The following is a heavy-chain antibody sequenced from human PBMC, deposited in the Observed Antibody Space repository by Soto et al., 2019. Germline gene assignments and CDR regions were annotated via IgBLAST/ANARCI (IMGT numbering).Heavy chain of an antibody. CDR3: ARWGAYYGDFHYFDY. CDR1: GGSISSSSYY. J-gene: IGHJ4*02. CDR2: IYYSGST. D-gene: IGHD4-17*01. Sequence: SETLSLTCTVSGGSISSSSYYWGWIRQPPGKGLEWIGSIYYSGSTYYNPSLKSRVTISVDTSKNQFSLKLSSVTAADTAVYYCARWGAYYGDFHYFDYWGQGTLVTVSS. V-gene: IGHV4-39*01.